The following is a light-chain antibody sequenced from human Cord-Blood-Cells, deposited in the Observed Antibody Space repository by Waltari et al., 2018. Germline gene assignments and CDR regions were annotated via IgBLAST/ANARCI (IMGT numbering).Light chain of an antibody. CDR2: GAS. J-gene: IGKJ2*01. CDR3: QQYGSSPYT. CDR1: QSVSSSY. Sequence: TQSPGTLAVSLGERATLSCRASQSVSSSYLAWYQQKPGQAPRLLIYGASSRATGIPDRFSGSGSGTDFTLNISRLEPEDFAVYYCQQYGSSPYTFGQGTKLEIK. V-gene: IGKV3-20*01.